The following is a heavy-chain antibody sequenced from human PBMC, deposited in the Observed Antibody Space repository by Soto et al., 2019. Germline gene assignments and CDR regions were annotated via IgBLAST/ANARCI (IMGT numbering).Heavy chain of an antibody. CDR3: ARPGNYYDSSGYADFDY. J-gene: IGHJ4*02. D-gene: IGHD3-22*01. V-gene: IGHV5-10-1*01. CDR1: GYSFTSYW. CDR2: IDPSDSYT. Sequence: GESLKISCKGSGYSFTSYWISWVRQMPGKGLEWMGRIDPSDSYTNYSPSFQGHVTISADKSISTAYLQWSSLKASDTAMYYCARPGNYYDSSGYADFDYWGQGTLVNVSS.